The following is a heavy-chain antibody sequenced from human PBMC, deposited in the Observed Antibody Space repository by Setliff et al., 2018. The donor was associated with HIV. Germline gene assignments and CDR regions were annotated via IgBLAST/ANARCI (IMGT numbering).Heavy chain of an antibody. J-gene: IGHJ5*02. CDR3: ARVWLHFGDDIPRFDP. V-gene: IGHV4-38-2*02. CDR1: GYSVNSDYN. CDR2: IFHSGST. Sequence: SETLSLTCTVSGYSVNSDYNWGWIRQPPGKGLESPRRGQEWIGHIFHSGSTYYNPSLRSRVTMSIDTSNNQFSLKLSSVTAADTAIYYCARVWLHFGDDIPRFDPWGQGTLVTVSS. D-gene: IGHD4-17*01.